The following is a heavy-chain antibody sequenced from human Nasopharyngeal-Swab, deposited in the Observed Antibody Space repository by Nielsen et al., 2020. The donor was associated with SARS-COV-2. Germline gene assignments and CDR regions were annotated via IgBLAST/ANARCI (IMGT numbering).Heavy chain of an antibody. V-gene: IGHV2-5*02. CDR3: VHSTGWRLDY. D-gene: IGHD6-19*01. CDR1: GFSLSTSKVG. CDR2: LYWDDDN. J-gene: IGHJ4*02. Sequence: SGPTLVKPSQTLTLTCTFSGFSLSTSKVGVSWVRPLPGKALEWLALLYWDDDNRYNPSLKSRITITKDTSKNHVVLTMINMDPVDTATYFCVHSTGWRLDYWGQGTLVTVSS.